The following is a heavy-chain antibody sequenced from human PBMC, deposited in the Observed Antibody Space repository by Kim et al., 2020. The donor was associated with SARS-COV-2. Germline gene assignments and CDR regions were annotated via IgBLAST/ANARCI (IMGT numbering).Heavy chain of an antibody. CDR1: GFTFSGYS. V-gene: IGHV3-48*02. D-gene: IGHD3-10*01. Sequence: GGSLRLSCAASGFTFSGYSMNWVRQAPGKGLEWVSYISSSGSTIYYAYSVKGRFTISRDNAKNSLYLQMNSLRDENTAIYYCARPGYGSVSYGYWGQGTLATVSS. J-gene: IGHJ4*02. CDR3: ARPGYGSVSYGY. CDR2: ISSSGSTI.